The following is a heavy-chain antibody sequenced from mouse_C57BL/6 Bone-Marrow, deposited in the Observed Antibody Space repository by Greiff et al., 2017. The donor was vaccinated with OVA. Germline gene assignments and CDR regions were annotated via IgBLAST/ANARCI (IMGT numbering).Heavy chain of an antibody. CDR3: ASSIYDDKGD. J-gene: IGHJ4*01. Sequence: QVQLQQSGPELVKPGASVKLSCKASGYTFTSHDINWVKQRPGQGLEWIGWIYPRDGSTKYNEKFKSKATLTVDKSSIIAYMELHSLTYEDSAVYFGASSIYDDKGDWGQRTT. CDR2: IYPRDGST. V-gene: IGHV1-85*01. CDR1: GYTFTSHD. D-gene: IGHD2-10*02.